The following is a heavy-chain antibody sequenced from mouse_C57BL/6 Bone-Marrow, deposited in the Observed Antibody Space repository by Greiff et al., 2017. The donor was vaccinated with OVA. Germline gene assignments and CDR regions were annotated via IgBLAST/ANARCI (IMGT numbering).Heavy chain of an antibody. CDR1: GYSITSGYY. Sequence: EVQLVESGPGLVKPSQSLSLTCSVTGYSITSGYYWNWIRQFPGNKLEWMGYISYDGSNNYNPSLKNRISITRDTSKNQFFLKLNSVTTEDTATYYCARETTVVERWYFDVWGTGTTVTVSS. D-gene: IGHD1-1*01. J-gene: IGHJ1*03. V-gene: IGHV3-6*01. CDR2: ISYDGSN. CDR3: ARETTVVERWYFDV.